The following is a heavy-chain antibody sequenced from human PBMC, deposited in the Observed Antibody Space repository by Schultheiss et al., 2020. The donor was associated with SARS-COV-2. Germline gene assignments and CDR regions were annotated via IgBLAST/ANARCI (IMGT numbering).Heavy chain of an antibody. D-gene: IGHD2-15*01. CDR1: GGAISSGPYY. CDR3: ARGPRGFPATLYDY. V-gene: IGHV4-61*02. CDR2: IYASGST. Sequence: SETLSLTCSVSGGAISSGPYYWGWIRQPAGKGLEWIGRIYASGSTYYNPSLKSRVTMSLDASKNQFSLTLSSVTAADTAVYYCARGPRGFPATLYDYWGQGTLVTVSS. J-gene: IGHJ4*02.